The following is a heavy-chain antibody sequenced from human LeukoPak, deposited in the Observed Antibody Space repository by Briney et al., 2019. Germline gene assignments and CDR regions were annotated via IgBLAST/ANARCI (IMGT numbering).Heavy chain of an antibody. CDR3: AELGITMIGGV. J-gene: IGHJ6*04. CDR2: ISSSGATI. D-gene: IGHD3-10*02. Sequence: SGGSLRLSCVASGFTFHNYEMNWVRQAPGKGLEWVSYISSSGATIYYADAVKGRFTISRDNAKGSLYLQMNSLRAEDTAVYYCAELGITMIGGVWGKGTTVTISS. V-gene: IGHV3-48*03. CDR1: GFTFHNYE.